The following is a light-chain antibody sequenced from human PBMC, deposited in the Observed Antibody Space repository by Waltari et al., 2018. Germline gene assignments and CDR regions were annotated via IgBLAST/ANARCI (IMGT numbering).Light chain of an antibody. Sequence: DIQMTQSPSSLSASVGDRVTITCRASQSISTYLNWYQQKPGIAPKLLIYATSSLQSGVSSRFSGSGSGTDFTLTISSLQPEDFATYYCQQSYSTLITFCQWTRLEIK. CDR2: ATS. J-gene: IGKJ5*01. CDR3: QQSYSTLIT. CDR1: QSISTY. V-gene: IGKV1-39*01.